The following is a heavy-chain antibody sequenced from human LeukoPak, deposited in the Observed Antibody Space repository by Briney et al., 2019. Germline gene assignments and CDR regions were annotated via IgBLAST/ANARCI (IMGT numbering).Heavy chain of an antibody. CDR1: GYTFTSYG. Sequence: ASVKVSCKTSGYTFTSYGISWVRQAPGQGLEWMRWIGAYNGNTNYAQKLQGRVTMTTDTSTSTAYMELRSLRSDDTAVYYCARVFEYYDFWSGYYYYYYYMDVWGKGTTVTVSS. CDR3: ARVFEYYDFWSGYYYYYYYMDV. D-gene: IGHD3-3*01. V-gene: IGHV1-18*01. J-gene: IGHJ6*03. CDR2: IGAYNGNT.